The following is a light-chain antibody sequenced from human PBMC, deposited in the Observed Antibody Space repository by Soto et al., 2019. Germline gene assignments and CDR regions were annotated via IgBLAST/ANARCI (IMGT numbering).Light chain of an antibody. J-gene: IGKJ1*01. V-gene: IGKV1-39*01. CDR3: QQGYSTPNT. Sequence: DIQMTQSPSSLSASAGDRVTITCRASQGISSHLNWYQQKPGKAPKLLIYAASSLQSGVPSRFSGSGSGTDFTLTINSLQPEDFATYYCQQGYSTPNTFGQGTKVDIK. CDR2: AAS. CDR1: QGISSH.